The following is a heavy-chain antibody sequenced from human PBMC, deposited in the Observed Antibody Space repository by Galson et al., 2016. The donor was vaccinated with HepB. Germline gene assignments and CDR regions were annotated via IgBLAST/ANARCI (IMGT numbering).Heavy chain of an antibody. CDR3: ARDVPSLFGYSYYYYGMDV. J-gene: IGHJ6*02. CDR2: VYYSGST. CDR1: GGSVSSGSYY. D-gene: IGHD2-21*01. Sequence: ETLSLTCTVSGGSVSSGSYYWSWVRQPPGKGLEWIGYVYYSGSTNYNPSLKSRVTISVDTSKNQFSLKLSSVTAADTAVYYCARDVPSLFGYSYYYYGMDVWGQGTTVTVSS. V-gene: IGHV4-61*01.